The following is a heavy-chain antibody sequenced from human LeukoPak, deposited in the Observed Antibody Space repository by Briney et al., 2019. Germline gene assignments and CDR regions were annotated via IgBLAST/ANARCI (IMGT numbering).Heavy chain of an antibody. CDR1: GYTFTSFD. D-gene: IGHD3-22*01. J-gene: IGHJ4*02. CDR3: ARGRYSHCYHSSGYQNY. V-gene: IGHV1-8*01. Sequence: ASVKVSCKASGYTFTSFDINWVRQATGQGLEWMGWMNPNSGNTGYAQKFQGRVTMTRNTSISTAYMELSSLRSEDTAVYYCARGRYSHCYHSSGYQNYWGQGTLVTVSS. CDR2: MNPNSGNT.